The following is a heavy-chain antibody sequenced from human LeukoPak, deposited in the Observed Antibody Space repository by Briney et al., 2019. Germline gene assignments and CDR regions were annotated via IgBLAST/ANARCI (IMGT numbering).Heavy chain of an antibody. V-gene: IGHV3-23*01. Sequence: GGSLRLSCAASGFTFSTYAMSWVRQAPGKGLEWVSGMSGDGDGGVATPYYAVSVRGRFSISRDNSKNTLYLQMNSLRAEDTAIYYCGKKYGLPTTTERSIQYWGQGTLVTVSS. D-gene: IGHD1-1*01. CDR2: MSGDGDGGVATP. CDR1: GFTFSTYA. J-gene: IGHJ4*02. CDR3: GKKYGLPTTTERSIQY.